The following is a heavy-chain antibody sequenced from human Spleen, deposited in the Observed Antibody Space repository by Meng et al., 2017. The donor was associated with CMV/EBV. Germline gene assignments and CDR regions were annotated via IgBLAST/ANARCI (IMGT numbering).Heavy chain of an antibody. J-gene: IGHJ6*02. CDR2: IYYSGST. CDR1: GGSVSSGNYY. V-gene: IGHV4-61*01. Sequence: SETLSLTCSVSGGSVSSGNYYWSWIRQPPGKGLEWIGYIYYSGSTKYNPSLQRRVTISEDTSKNQFSLKLSSVTAADTAVYYCARAPSYDNYYYGMDVWGQGTTVTVSS. D-gene: IGHD3-9*01. CDR3: ARAPSYDNYYYGMDV.